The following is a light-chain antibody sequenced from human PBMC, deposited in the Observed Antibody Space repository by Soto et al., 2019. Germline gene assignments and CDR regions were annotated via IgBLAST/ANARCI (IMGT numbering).Light chain of an antibody. CDR2: AAS. CDR1: QGVSSW. Sequence: DIQMTQSPSSVSASVGDRVTITCRPSQGVSSWLAWYQQQPGTAPKLLIYAASSLQSGVPSRFSGRRSWTDFTPTISSLQPEDCATYYSKHANSFPFTFGTGTKVAIK. V-gene: IGKV1-12*01. J-gene: IGKJ3*01. CDR3: KHANSFPFT.